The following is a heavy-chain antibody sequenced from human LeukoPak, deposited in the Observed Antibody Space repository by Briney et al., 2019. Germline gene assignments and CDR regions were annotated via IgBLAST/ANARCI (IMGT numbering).Heavy chain of an antibody. Sequence: SQTLSLTCTVSGGSISSGGYYWSWIRQHPGKGLEWIGYILYSGSTYYSPSLKSRVTMSVDTSKNLFSLKVSSVTAADTAVYYCARGRSNYYGMDVWGQGTTVTVSS. J-gene: IGHJ6*02. CDR3: ARGRSNYYGMDV. V-gene: IGHV4-31*03. CDR2: ILYSGST. D-gene: IGHD1-26*01. CDR1: GGSISSGGYY.